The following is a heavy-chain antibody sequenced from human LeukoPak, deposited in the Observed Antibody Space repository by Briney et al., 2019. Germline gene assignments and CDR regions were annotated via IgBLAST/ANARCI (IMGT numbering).Heavy chain of an antibody. CDR3: ARGGLSCSGGCCLDNWFDP. V-gene: IGHV1-8*01. D-gene: IGHD2-15*01. Sequence: GASVKVSCKASGYTFTSYDINWVRQATGQGLEWMGWMYPNSGNTGYAQKFQGRVTMTRNTSISTAYMELSSLRSEDTAVYYCARGGLSCSGGCCLDNWFDPWGQGTLVTVSS. CDR2: MYPNSGNT. CDR1: GYTFTSYD. J-gene: IGHJ5*02.